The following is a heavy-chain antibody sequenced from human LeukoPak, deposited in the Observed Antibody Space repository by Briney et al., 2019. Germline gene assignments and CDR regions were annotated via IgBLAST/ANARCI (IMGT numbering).Heavy chain of an antibody. V-gene: IGHV3-21*01. CDR3: ARAEWWY. CDR1: GFTLSSYS. CDR2: ISSSSSSI. J-gene: IGHJ4*02. D-gene: IGHD2-8*01. Sequence: SGGSLSLSCAASGFTLSSYSMNWVRQAPGKGLEWVSSISSSSSSISYAGSVKGRFTISRDNAKNSLYLQMNSLRAEDTAVYYCARAEWWYWGQGTLVTVSS.